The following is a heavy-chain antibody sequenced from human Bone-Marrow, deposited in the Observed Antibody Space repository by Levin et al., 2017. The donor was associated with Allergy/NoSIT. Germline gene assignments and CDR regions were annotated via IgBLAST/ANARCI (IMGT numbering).Heavy chain of an antibody. CDR3: MTTSTRITLGGVIARRNFDY. Sequence: GGSLRLSCAASGFTFSDAWMSWVRQAPGKGLEWVGRIKSKPDGGTTDYAAPVKGRFTISRDDSKNTLYLQMNSLETEDTAVYYCMTTSTRITLGGVIARRNFDYWGQGTLVTVSS. CDR2: IKSKPDGGTT. V-gene: IGHV3-15*01. CDR1: GFTFSDAW. D-gene: IGHD3-16*02. J-gene: IGHJ4*02.